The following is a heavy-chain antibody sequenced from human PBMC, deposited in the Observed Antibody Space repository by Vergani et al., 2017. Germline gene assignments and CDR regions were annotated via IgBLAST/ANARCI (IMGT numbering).Heavy chain of an antibody. CDR1: GYTFTSYY. Sequence: QVQLVQSGAEVKKPGASVKVSCKASGYTFTSYYMHWVRQAPGQGLEWMGIINPSGGSTSYAQKFQGRVTMTRDTSTSTVYMELSSLRSEDTAVYYCAGVAGDYSNYGFNYFDYWGQGTLVTVSS. CDR2: INPSGGST. J-gene: IGHJ4*02. V-gene: IGHV1-46*01. CDR3: AGVAGDYSNYGFNYFDY. D-gene: IGHD4-11*01.